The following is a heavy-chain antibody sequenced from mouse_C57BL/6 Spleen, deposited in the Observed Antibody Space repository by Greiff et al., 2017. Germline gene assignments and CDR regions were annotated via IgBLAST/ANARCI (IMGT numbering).Heavy chain of an antibody. CDR2: IDPENGDT. CDR1: GFNIKDDY. Sequence: VQLQQSGAELVRPGASVKLSCTASGFNIKDDYMHWVKQRPEQGLEWIGWIDPENGDTEYASKFQGKATITADTSSNTAYLQLSSLTSEDTAVYYCTTSPYYCMAYWGQGTLVTVSA. CDR3: TTSPYYCMAY. D-gene: IGHD1-1*01. J-gene: IGHJ3*01. V-gene: IGHV14-4*01.